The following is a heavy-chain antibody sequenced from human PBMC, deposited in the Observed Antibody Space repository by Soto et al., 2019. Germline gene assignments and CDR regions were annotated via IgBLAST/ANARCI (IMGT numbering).Heavy chain of an antibody. CDR1: GYTFTDYY. Sequence: VASVKVSCKASGYTFTDYYVHWVRQAPGQGLEWMGWINPDSGGTNYAQKFQDWVTMTRDTSTRTAYMDLSSLKSDDTAVYYCARGSLTAGLYPNWFDPWGQGTLVTVSS. CDR3: ARGSLTAGLYPNWFDP. V-gene: IGHV1-2*04. CDR2: INPDSGGT. D-gene: IGHD3-16*01. J-gene: IGHJ5*02.